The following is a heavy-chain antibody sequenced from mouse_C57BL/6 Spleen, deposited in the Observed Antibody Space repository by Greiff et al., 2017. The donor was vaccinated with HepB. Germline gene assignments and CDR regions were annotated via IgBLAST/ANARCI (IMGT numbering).Heavy chain of an antibody. CDR1: GYSITSGYY. CDR2: ISYDGSN. Sequence: ESGPGLVKPSQSLSLTCSVTGYSITSGYYWNWIRQFPGNKLEWMGYISYDGSNNYNPSLKNRISITRDTSKNQFFLKLNSVTTEDTATYYCAREGDGYSDVWGTGTTVTVSS. V-gene: IGHV3-6*01. J-gene: IGHJ1*03. CDR3: AREGDGYSDV. D-gene: IGHD2-3*01.